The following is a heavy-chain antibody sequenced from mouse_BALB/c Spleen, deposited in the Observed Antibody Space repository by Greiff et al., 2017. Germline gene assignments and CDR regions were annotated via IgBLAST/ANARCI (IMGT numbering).Heavy chain of an antibody. V-gene: IGHV5-17*02. D-gene: IGHD2-10*01. Sequence: EVQLVESGGGLVQPGGSRKLSCAASGFTFSSFGMHWVRQAPEKGLEWVAYISSGSSTIYYADTVKGRFTISRDNPKNTLFLQMTSLRSEDTAMYYCARPPLPTRAMDYWGQGTSVTVSS. J-gene: IGHJ4*01. CDR1: GFTFSSFG. CDR3: ARPPLPTRAMDY. CDR2: ISSGSSTI.